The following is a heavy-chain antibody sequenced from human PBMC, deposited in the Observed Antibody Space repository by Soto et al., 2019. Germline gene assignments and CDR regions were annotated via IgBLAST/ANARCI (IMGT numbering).Heavy chain of an antibody. CDR1: GGSLSNYY. J-gene: IGHJ4*02. D-gene: IGHD3-22*01. Sequence: QVQLQESGPGLVKPSETLSLTCTVSGGSLSNYYWSWIRQPAGKGLEWIGHIYPSGNTNYNPSLKSRVTMSVDTSKKQFSLSLTSVTAAYTAVYYCARDLGSYYYDSSGYYYFDFWGQGSLVTVSS. V-gene: IGHV4-4*07. CDR3: ARDLGSYYYDSSGYYYFDF. CDR2: IYPSGNT.